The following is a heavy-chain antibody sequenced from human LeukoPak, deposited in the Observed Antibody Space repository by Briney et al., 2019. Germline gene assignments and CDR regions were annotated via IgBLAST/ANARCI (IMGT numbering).Heavy chain of an antibody. J-gene: IGHJ6*03. Sequence: PGGSLRLSCAASGFTFSSYWIHWVRQAAGKGRVWVSRIKSDGSTDYADSVTSRSTISRDNAKNTVSLHMNSLRAEDTGVYYCARAPSEIRGYSPEYLDVWGKGTLVTVSS. CDR3: ARAPSEIRGYSPEYLDV. V-gene: IGHV3-74*01. CDR1: GFTFSSYW. D-gene: IGHD3-22*01. CDR2: IKSDGST.